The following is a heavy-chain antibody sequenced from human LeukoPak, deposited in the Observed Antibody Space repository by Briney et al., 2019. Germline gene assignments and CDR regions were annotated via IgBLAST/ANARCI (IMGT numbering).Heavy chain of an antibody. CDR1: GFTFSSYW. CDR3: ARDADILTGYAAGDYFDY. D-gene: IGHD3-9*01. V-gene: IGHV3-74*01. J-gene: IGHJ4*02. CDR2: ISSGGSST. Sequence: GGSLRLSCAASGFTFSSYWMHWVRHAPGKGLVWVSRISSGGSSTRYAHSVRGRFTISRHNAKNSLYLQMNSLRVEDTAVFYCARDADILTGYAAGDYFDYWGQGTLVTVSS.